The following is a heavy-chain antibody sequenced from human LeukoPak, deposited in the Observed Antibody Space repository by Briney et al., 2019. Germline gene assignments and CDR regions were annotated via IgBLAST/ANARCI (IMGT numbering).Heavy chain of an antibody. J-gene: IGHJ5*02. D-gene: IGHD3-3*01. CDR2: LTASGGAT. Sequence: PGGSLRLSCAASGFTFSSYAMSWVRQAPGKGLEWVSALTASGGATYYAESVKGRFTISRDNSKNTLYLQMNSLRAEDTAVYYCAKDRITIFGVVREGNWFDPWGQGTLVTVSS. CDR1: GFTFSSYA. CDR3: AKDRITIFGVVREGNWFDP. V-gene: IGHV3-23*01.